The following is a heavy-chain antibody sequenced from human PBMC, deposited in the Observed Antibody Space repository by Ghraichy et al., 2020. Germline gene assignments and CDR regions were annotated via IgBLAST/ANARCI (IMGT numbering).Heavy chain of an antibody. CDR1: GYTFNNYG. Sequence: ASVKVSCKASGYTFNNYGISWVRQAPGQGLEWMGWISPYNGDTKSAQNLQDRVTMTTDTATSIAYMELRSLRSDDTAIYYCARIYLRRQPSTATRGAFDIWGQGTMVTVSS. CDR3: ARIYLRRQPSTATRGAFDI. J-gene: IGHJ3*02. D-gene: IGHD1-14*01. CDR2: ISPYNGDT. V-gene: IGHV1-18*01.